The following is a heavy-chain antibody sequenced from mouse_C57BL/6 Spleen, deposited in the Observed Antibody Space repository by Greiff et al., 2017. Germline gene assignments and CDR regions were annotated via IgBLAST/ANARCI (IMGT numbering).Heavy chain of an antibody. Sequence: VQLQQSGPELVKPGASVKIPCKASGYTFTDYNMDWVKQSHGKSLEWIGDINPNNGGTIYNQKFKGKATLTVDKSSSTAYMELRSLTSEDTAVYYCARHYYGSSYSYWYFDVWGTGTTVTVSS. V-gene: IGHV1-18*01. D-gene: IGHD1-1*01. CDR1: GYTFTDYN. J-gene: IGHJ1*03. CDR3: ARHYYGSSYSYWYFDV. CDR2: INPNNGGT.